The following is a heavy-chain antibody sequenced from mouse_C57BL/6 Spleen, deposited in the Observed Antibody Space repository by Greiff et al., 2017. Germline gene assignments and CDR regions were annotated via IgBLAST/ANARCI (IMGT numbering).Heavy chain of an antibody. V-gene: IGHV3-8*01. D-gene: IGHD2-1*01. CDR2: ISYSGST. J-gene: IGHJ4*01. CDR1: GYSITSDY. Sequence: VQLKQSGPGLAKPSQTLSLTCSVTGYSITSDYWNWIRKFPGNKLEYMGYISYSGSTYYNPSPKSRISITRDTSKNQYYLQLNSVTTEDTATYYCARGDGNYVYAMDYWGQGTSVTVSS. CDR3: ARGDGNYVYAMDY.